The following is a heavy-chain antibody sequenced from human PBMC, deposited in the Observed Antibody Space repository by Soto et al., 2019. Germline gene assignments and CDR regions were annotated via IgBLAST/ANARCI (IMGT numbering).Heavy chain of an antibody. Sequence: QVQLVESGGGVVQPGRSLRLSCAASGFTFSGYGMHWVRQAPGKGLEWVSVIWYDGTNKYYADSVKGRFTISRDSSKNTLYLQMNSLGVDDTAVYYCAREAAPTEYGTFDIGGPGTMVTVSS. CDR1: GFTFSGYG. V-gene: IGHV3-33*01. CDR2: IWYDGTNK. D-gene: IGHD6-6*01. CDR3: AREAAPTEYGTFDI. J-gene: IGHJ3*02.